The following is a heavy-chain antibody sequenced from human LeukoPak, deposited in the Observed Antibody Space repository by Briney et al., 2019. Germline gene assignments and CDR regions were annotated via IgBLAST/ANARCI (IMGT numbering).Heavy chain of an antibody. Sequence: PSQTLSLTCTVSGDSISSGTSYWSWIRQFPGKGLEWIGYIYYTGGTYYNPSLRSRVSISVDTSKNQSSLELNSVTAADTAVYYGARDKIPYDSSAPWGQGTLVTVSS. CDR3: ARDKIPYDSSAP. CDR2: IYYTGGT. V-gene: IGHV4-31*03. J-gene: IGHJ5*02. D-gene: IGHD3-22*01. CDR1: GDSISSGTSY.